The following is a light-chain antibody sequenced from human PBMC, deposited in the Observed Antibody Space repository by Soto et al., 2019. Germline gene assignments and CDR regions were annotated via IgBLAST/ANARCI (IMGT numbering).Light chain of an antibody. CDR3: SSYTSSNTCV. J-gene: IGLJ1*01. CDR2: DVS. V-gene: IGLV2-14*01. Sequence: QSVLTQPASVSGSPGQSMTISCTGTSSDVGDYNYVSWYQQHPGKAPKLMIYDVSNRPSGVSNRFSGSKSGNTASLTISGLQAEDEADYYCSSYTSSNTCVFGTGTKVTVL. CDR1: SSDVGDYNY.